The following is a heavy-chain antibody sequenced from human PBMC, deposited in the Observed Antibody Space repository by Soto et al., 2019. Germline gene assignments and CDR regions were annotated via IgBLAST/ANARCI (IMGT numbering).Heavy chain of an antibody. CDR1: GYTFTSYA. CDR2: INAGNGNT. Sequence: QVQLVQSGAEVKKPGASVKVSCKASGYTFTSYAMHWVRQAPGQRLEWMGWINAGNGNTKYSQKFQGRVTITRDTSESTAYLELSSLRSEDTAVYYCARDLTPYGSGRYYNTWGYFDYWGQGTLVTVSS. CDR3: ARDLTPYGSGRYYNTWGYFDY. D-gene: IGHD3-10*01. J-gene: IGHJ4*02. V-gene: IGHV1-3*01.